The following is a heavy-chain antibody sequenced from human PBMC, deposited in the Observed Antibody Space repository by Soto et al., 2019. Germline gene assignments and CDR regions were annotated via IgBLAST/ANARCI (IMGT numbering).Heavy chain of an antibody. J-gene: IGHJ3*02. D-gene: IGHD3-3*01. CDR1: GGSISSCGYY. V-gene: IGHV4-31*03. CDR2: IYYSGST. CDR3: ARVPIGFGVVTRVGDAFEI. Sequence: SETLSLTCTVSGGSISSCGYYWSWIRQHPGKGLEWIGYIYYSGSTYYNPSLKSRVTISVDTSKNQFSLKLSSVTAADTAVYYCARVPIGFGVVTRVGDAFEIWGQGTMVSVSS.